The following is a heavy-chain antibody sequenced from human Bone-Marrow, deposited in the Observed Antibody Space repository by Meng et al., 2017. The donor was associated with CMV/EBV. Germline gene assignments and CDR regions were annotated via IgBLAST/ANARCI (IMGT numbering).Heavy chain of an antibody. CDR2: IRYDGSNK. CDR1: GFTFSSYG. J-gene: IGHJ4*02. Sequence: GGSLRLSCAASGFTFSSYGMHWVRQAPGKGLEWVAFIRYDGSNKYYADSVKGRFTISRDNSKTTLYLQMNSMRAEDTAVYYCAKDQVAAAAYYFDYWGQGALVTVSS. D-gene: IGHD6-13*01. V-gene: IGHV3-30*02. CDR3: AKDQVAAAAYYFDY.